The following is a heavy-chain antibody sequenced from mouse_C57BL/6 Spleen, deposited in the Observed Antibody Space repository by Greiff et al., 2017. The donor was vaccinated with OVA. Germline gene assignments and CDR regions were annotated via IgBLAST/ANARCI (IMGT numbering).Heavy chain of an antibody. CDR2: IDPSDSYT. CDR1: GYTFTSYW. D-gene: IGHD2-1*01. J-gene: IGHJ4*01. Sequence: QVQLKQPGAELVMPGASVKLSCKASGYTFTSYWMHWVKQRPGQGLEWIGEIDPSDSYTNYNQKFKGKSTLTVDKSSSTAYMQLSSLTSEDSAVYYCARGSIYYGNYDYAMDYWGQGTSVTVSS. CDR3: ARGSIYYGNYDYAMDY. V-gene: IGHV1-69*01.